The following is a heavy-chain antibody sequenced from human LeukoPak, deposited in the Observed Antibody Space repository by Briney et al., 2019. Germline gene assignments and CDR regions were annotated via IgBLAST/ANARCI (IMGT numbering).Heavy chain of an antibody. D-gene: IGHD4-17*01. CDR1: GYTLTGYY. CDR3: ARDQFYGDLRYYFDY. V-gene: IGHV1-2*02. J-gene: IGHJ4*02. CDR2: INPDTGDT. Sequence: ASVKVSCKASGYTLTGYYMHWVRQAPGQGLEWMGWINPDTGDTNYAQKFQGRVTMTSDTSISTAYLEVTSLRCDDTAVYYCARDQFYGDLRYYFDYWGQGTLVTVSS.